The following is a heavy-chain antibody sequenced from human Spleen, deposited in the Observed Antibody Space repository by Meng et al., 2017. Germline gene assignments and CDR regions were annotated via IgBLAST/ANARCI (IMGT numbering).Heavy chain of an antibody. CDR3: ARDEDISAAGKLFGDY. J-gene: IGHJ4*02. CDR2: IIWDSDSK. V-gene: IGHV3-9*03. D-gene: IGHD6-25*01. CDR1: GFTFDECA. Sequence: GGSLRLSCGASGFTFDECAKQWVRQPPGKGLEGVAGIIWDSDSKDFADSVKGRFTISRDNAKNSLYLQMSRLRPEDMAMYYCARDEDISAAGKLFGDYWGQGTLVTGSS.